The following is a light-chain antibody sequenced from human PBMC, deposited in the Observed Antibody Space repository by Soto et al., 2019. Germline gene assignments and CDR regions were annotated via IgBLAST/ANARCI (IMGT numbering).Light chain of an antibody. CDR3: QVWDGSSEHVV. V-gene: IGLV3-21*02. Sequence: SYELTQTPSVSVAPGQKAMITCAGNNIGSKSVHWYQQKPGQAPVLVVHDDDDRPSGIPERFSGSKSGDMATLTINRVEAGDEADYYCQVWDGSSEHVVFGGGTKLTVL. CDR2: DDD. J-gene: IGLJ2*01. CDR1: NIGSKS.